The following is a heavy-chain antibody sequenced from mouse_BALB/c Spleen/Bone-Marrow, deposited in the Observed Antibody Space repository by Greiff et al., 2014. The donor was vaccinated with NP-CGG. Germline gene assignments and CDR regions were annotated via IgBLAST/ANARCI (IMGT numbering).Heavy chain of an antibody. J-gene: IGHJ3*01. CDR1: GFTFSDYY. CDR3: VLRWFAY. D-gene: IGHD1-1*01. Sequence: EVKLVESGGGLVKPGGSLKLSCAASGFTFSDYYMYWVRQTPEKRLEWVATISDGGSYTYYPDSVKGRFTISRDNAKNNLYLQMSSLKSDDTAMYYCVLRWFAYWGQGTLVTVSA. CDR2: ISDGGSYT. V-gene: IGHV5-4*02.